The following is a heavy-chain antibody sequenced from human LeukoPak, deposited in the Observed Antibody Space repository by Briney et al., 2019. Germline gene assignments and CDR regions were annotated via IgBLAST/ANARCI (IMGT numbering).Heavy chain of an antibody. V-gene: IGHV3-30-3*01. CDR1: GFTFSSYA. CDR2: ISYDGSNK. CDR3: AREPNSSGWYYFDY. D-gene: IGHD6-19*01. Sequence: GRSLRLSCAASGFTFSSYAMHWVRQVPGKGLEWVAVISYDGSNKYYADSVKGRFTISRDNSKNTLYLQMNSLRAEDTAVYYCAREPNSSGWYYFDYWGQGTLVTVSS. J-gene: IGHJ4*02.